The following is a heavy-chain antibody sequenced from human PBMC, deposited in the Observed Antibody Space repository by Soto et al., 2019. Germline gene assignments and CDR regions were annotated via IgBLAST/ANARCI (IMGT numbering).Heavy chain of an antibody. V-gene: IGHV3-33*01. CDR2: IWYDGSNK. D-gene: IGHD3-9*01. J-gene: IGHJ4*02. CDR3: ARAHYDIFSGYSGAHDY. Sequence: QVKLVESGGGVVQPGRSLRLSCAASGFTFSSYVMHWVRQAPGKGLEWVAVIWYDGSNKYYSDSVKGRFTISRDNSKNTLYLQINSLRAEDTAVYYCARAHYDIFSGYSGAHDYWGPGTLVTVSS. CDR1: GFTFSSYV.